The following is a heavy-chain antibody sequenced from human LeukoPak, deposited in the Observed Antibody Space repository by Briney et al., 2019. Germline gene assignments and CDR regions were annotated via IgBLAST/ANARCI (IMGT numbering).Heavy chain of an antibody. D-gene: IGHD4-11*01. CDR2: INQDGSGK. J-gene: IGHJ5*02. CDR3: ATRAATVTNADNWLDP. Sequence: GGSLRLSCAASEFSFSTYWMSWVRQAPGKGLEWVADINQDGSGKYYVDSVKGRFTISRDNAKNSLYLRMNSLRAGDTAVYYCATRAATVTNADNWLDPWGQGTLVTVSS. CDR1: EFSFSTYW. V-gene: IGHV3-7*05.